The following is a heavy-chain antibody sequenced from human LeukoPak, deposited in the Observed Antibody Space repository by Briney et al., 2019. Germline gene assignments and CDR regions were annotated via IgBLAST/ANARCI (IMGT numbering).Heavy chain of an antibody. V-gene: IGHV1-18*04. J-gene: IGHJ4*02. CDR2: ISAYNGNT. CDR3: ASVSDYGDYGDY. D-gene: IGHD4-17*01. Sequence: ASVKVSCKASGYTFTSYGISWVRQAPGQGLEWMGLISAYNGNTNYAQKLQGRVTMTTDTSTSTAYMELRSLRSDDTAVYYCASVSDYGDYGDYWGQGTLVTVSS. CDR1: GYTFTSYG.